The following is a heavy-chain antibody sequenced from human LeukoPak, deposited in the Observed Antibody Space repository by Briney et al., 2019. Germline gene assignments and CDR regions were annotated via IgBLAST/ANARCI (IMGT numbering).Heavy chain of an antibody. CDR3: ARRGTIDSGRPWN. Sequence: PSETLSLTCTVSGGSINIGDYYWGWIRQPPGKGLEWIGSMHYSGSTYYNPSLKSRVTISVDTSKNQFSLEVSSVTAADTAVYYCARRGTIDSGRPWNWGQGTLVTVSS. J-gene: IGHJ4*02. CDR1: GGSINIGDYY. D-gene: IGHD1-26*01. V-gene: IGHV4-39*01. CDR2: MHYSGST.